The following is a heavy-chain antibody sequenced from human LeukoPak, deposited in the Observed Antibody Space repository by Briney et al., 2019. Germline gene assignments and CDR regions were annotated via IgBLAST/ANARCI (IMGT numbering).Heavy chain of an antibody. CDR1: RGSISNYF. V-gene: IGHV4-59*01. J-gene: IGHJ4*02. D-gene: IGHD5-18*01. CDR2: IYYTGST. CDR3: ARARMVTFFDD. Sequence: SETLSLTCTVSRGSISNYFWSWIRQPPGKGLEWIGFIYYTGSTSFNPSLRGRVSISLDTSMHQFSLNLTSVTAADTAKYYCARARMVTFFDDWGPGTLVTVSS.